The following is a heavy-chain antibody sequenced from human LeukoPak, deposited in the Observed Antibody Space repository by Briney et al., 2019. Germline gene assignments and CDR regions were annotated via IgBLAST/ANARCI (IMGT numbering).Heavy chain of an antibody. CDR2: IYTSGST. D-gene: IGHD3-3*01. Sequence: PSETLSLTCTVSGGSISSYYWSWIRQPAGKGLEWIGRIYTSGSTNYNPSLKSRVTMSVDTSKNQFSLKLSSVTAADTAVYYCASTTIYYDFWSGYPRHFDYWGQGTLVTVSS. CDR1: GGSISSYY. J-gene: IGHJ4*02. CDR3: ASTTIYYDFWSGYPRHFDY. V-gene: IGHV4-4*07.